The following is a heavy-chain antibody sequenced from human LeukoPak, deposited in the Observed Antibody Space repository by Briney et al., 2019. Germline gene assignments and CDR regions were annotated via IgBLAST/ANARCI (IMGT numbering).Heavy chain of an antibody. D-gene: IGHD4-17*01. CDR2: ISSSSTYT. CDR3: ARGSYGDYEY. V-gene: IGHV3-21*01. J-gene: IGHJ4*02. Sequence: GGSLRLSCAASGFTFRGYSMNWVRQAPGKGLEWVSSISSSSTYTYYADSVKGRFTISRDNAKNSLYLQMNSLRVEDTAVYYCARGSYGDYEYWGLGTLVTVSS. CDR1: GFTFRGYS.